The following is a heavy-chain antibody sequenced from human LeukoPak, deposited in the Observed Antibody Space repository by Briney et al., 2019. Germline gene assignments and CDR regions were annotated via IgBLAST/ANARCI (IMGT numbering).Heavy chain of an antibody. D-gene: IGHD6-13*01. J-gene: IGHJ4*02. CDR1: GFTFSSYA. V-gene: IGHV3-23*01. CDR3: AKDSAAVGGPTTD. Sequence: GGSLRLSCAASGFTFSSYAMSWVRQAPGKGLEWVSAISGSGGSTYYADSVKGRFTISRDNSKNTLYLQMDSLRAEDTAVYYCAKDSAAVGGPTTDWGQGTLVSVSS. CDR2: ISGSGGST.